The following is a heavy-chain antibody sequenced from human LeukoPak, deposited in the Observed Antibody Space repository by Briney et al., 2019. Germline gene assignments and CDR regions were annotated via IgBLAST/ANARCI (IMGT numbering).Heavy chain of an antibody. CDR2: ISYDGSNK. CDR1: GFTFSSYG. D-gene: IGHD5-18*01. CDR3: AKDFGSYGYFVVDY. J-gene: IGHJ4*02. V-gene: IGHV3-30*18. Sequence: GRSLRLSCAASGFTFSSYGMHWVRQAPGKGLELVAVISYDGSNKYYADSVKGRFTISRDNSKNTLYLQMNSLRAEDTAVYYCAKDFGSYGYFVVDYWGQGTLITVSS.